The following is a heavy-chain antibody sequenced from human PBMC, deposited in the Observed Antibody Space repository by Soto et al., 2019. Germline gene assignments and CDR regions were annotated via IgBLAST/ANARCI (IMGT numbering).Heavy chain of an antibody. J-gene: IGHJ5*02. CDR3: ARSRTGTTGFDP. CDR2: ISSSGSTI. CDR1: GFTFSSYE. V-gene: IGHV3-48*03. D-gene: IGHD1-1*01. Sequence: GRSLRLSCAASGFTFSSYEMNWVRQAPGTGMEWVSYISSSGSTIYYADSVKGRFTISRDNAKNSLYLQMNSLRAEDTAVDYCARSRTGTTGFDPWGQGTMVTVSS.